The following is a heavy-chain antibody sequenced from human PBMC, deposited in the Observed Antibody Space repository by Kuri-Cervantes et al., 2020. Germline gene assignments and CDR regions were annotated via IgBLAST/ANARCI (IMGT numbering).Heavy chain of an antibody. J-gene: IGHJ6*02. Sequence: ASVKVSCRASGYTFTGYYMHWVRQAPGRGLEWMGWINPNSGGTNYAQKFQGRVTMTRDTSISTAYMELSRLRSDDTAVYYCARTHQYYYDSSGYRYYYYYGMDVWGQGTTVTVSS. CDR2: INPNSGGT. CDR3: ARTHQYYYDSSGYRYYYYYGMDV. V-gene: IGHV1-2*02. D-gene: IGHD3-22*01. CDR1: GYTFTGYY.